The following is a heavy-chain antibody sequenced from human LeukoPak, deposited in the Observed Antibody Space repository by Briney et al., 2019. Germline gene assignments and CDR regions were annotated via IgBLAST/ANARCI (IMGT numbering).Heavy chain of an antibody. CDR1: GGSINNYY. Sequence: SETLSLACTVSGGSINNYYWSWIRQPPGKGLEWIGYIYYSGSTNCNPSLKSRVTISVDTSKNQFSLKLSSVTAADTAVYYCARLGYGDYVGAFDIWGQGTMVTVSS. J-gene: IGHJ3*02. CDR3: ARLGYGDYVGAFDI. D-gene: IGHD4-17*01. V-gene: IGHV4-59*08. CDR2: IYYSGST.